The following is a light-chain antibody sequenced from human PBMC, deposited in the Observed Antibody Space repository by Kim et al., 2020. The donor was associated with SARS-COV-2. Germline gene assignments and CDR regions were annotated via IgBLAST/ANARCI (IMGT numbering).Light chain of an antibody. CDR3: QQSHTPPWT. J-gene: IGKJ1*01. Sequence: DIRMTQSPSSLSASVGDKVTITCRASRGINNFLNWYQQRPGKAPKLLIYGAYNLQSGVPSRFSSSGSGTDFTLTISSLQPEDFATYFCQQSHTPPWTFGLGTKVDIK. CDR2: GAY. CDR1: RGINNF. V-gene: IGKV1-39*01.